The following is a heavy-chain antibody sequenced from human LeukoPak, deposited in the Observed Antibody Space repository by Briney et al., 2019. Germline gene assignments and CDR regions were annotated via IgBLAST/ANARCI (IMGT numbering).Heavy chain of an antibody. D-gene: IGHD5-12*01. CDR3: GRVHPTNYYFDY. J-gene: IGHJ4*02. Sequence: PSQTLSLTCTVSGGSISSGSYYWSWIRQPAGKGLEWIGRIYTSGSTNYNPSLKSRVTISVDTSKNQFSLKLSSVTAADTAVYYCGRVHPTNYYFDYWGQGTLATVSS. CDR2: IYTSGST. V-gene: IGHV4-61*02. CDR1: GGSISSGSYY.